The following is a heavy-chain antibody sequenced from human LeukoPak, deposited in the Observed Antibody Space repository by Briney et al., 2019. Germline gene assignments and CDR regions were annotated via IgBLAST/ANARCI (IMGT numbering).Heavy chain of an antibody. D-gene: IGHD2-2*01. CDR2: INHSGST. J-gene: IGHJ6*03. Sequence: PSETLSLTCAVYGGSFSGYYWSWVRQPPGTGLEWIGEINHSGSTNYNPSLKSRVTISVDTSKNQFYLKLSSVTAAETAVYYCARLPAATLYCYYYMDVWGKGTTVTVSS. CDR3: ARLPAATLYCYYYMDV. V-gene: IGHV4-34*01. CDR1: GGSFSGYY.